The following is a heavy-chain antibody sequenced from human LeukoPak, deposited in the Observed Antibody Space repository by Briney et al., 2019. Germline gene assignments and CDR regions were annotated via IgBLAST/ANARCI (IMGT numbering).Heavy chain of an antibody. V-gene: IGHV4-34*01. J-gene: IGHJ6*02. CDR1: GGSFSGYY. Sequence: PSETLSLTCAVYGGSFSGYYWSWIRQPPGKGLEWIGEINHSGSTNYNPSLKSRVTISVDTSKNQFSLKMSSVTAAETAVYYCARGRRTGSYYYYYGMDVWGQGTTVTVSS. CDR3: ARGRRTGSYYYYYGMDV. CDR2: INHSGST. D-gene: IGHD1-14*01.